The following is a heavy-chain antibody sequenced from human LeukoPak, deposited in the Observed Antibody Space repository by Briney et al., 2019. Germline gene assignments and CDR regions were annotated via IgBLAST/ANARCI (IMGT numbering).Heavy chain of an antibody. V-gene: IGHV1-2*02. Sequence: ASVKVSYKASGYTFTGYYMHWVRQAPGQGLEWMGWINLNSGGTNYTQRFQGRVTMTRDTSISTAYMELSRLRSDDTAVYYCARDYNFYYDSSGYYGYWGQGTLVTVSS. CDR2: INLNSGGT. J-gene: IGHJ4*02. CDR1: GYTFTGYY. CDR3: ARDYNFYYDSSGYYGY. D-gene: IGHD3-22*01.